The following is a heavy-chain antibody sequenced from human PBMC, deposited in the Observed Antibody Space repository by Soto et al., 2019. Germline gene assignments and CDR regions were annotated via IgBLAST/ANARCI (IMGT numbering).Heavy chain of an antibody. D-gene: IGHD3-22*01. V-gene: IGHV3-64*04. CDR2: INPNGDRT. CDR1: GFTFSHYA. J-gene: IGHJ6*02. CDR3: AKDPTYDSSGYYFYYGMDV. Sequence: LRLSCAASGFTFSHYAMHWVRQAPGKGLEYVSAINPNGDRTYYANSVKGRFSISRDNSKNTLYLQLNSLRAADTAVYYCAKDPTYDSSGYYFYYGMDVWGQGTTVTVSS.